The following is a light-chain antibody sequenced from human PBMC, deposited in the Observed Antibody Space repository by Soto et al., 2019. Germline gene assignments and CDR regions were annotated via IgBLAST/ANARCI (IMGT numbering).Light chain of an antibody. CDR1: QGISSW. CDR3: QQAYSFPLT. J-gene: IGKJ4*01. Sequence: DIQMTQSPSSVSASVGDRVTITCRASQGISSWLVWYQQKPGKAPKLLIYAASSLQSGVPSRFSGSGSGTDFTLTINSLQPEDFATYYCQQAYSFPLTFGGGNKVEIK. CDR2: AAS. V-gene: IGKV1D-12*01.